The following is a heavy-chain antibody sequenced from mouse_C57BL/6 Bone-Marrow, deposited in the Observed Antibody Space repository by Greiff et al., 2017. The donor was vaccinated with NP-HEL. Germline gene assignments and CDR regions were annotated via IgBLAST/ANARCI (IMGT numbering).Heavy chain of an antibody. CDR3: ARSPYYYGSSYAMDY. CDR1: GYTFTSYW. CDR2: IHPNSGST. V-gene: IGHV1-64*01. D-gene: IGHD1-1*01. Sequence: QVQLQQPGAELVKPGASVKLSCKASGYTFTSYWMHWVKQRPGQGLEWIGMIHPNSGSTNYNEKFKSKATLTVDKSSSTAYMQLSSLTSEDSAVYYWARSPYYYGSSYAMDYWGQGTSVTVSS. J-gene: IGHJ4*01.